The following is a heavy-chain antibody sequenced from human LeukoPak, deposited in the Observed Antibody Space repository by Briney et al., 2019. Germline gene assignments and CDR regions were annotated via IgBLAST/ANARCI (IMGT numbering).Heavy chain of an antibody. D-gene: IGHD2-8*02. Sequence: GASVKVSCKASGYIFASYGISWVRQAPGQGLEWMGRISAYNGYTNYAQSLQGRVTMTTDKSTSTTYLELRSLRSDDTAVYYCALLVGLYAFDIWGQGTMVTVSS. J-gene: IGHJ3*02. CDR2: ISAYNGYT. CDR3: ALLVGLYAFDI. CDR1: GYIFASYG. V-gene: IGHV1-18*01.